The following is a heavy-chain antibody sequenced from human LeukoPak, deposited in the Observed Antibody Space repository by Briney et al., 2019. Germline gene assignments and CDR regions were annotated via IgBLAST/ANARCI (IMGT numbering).Heavy chain of an antibody. J-gene: IGHJ6*03. CDR3: AKTTLTSEDYYYYYMDV. V-gene: IGHV1-18*01. Sequence: GASVKVSCKASGFTFTSYGISWVRQAPGQGLEWMGLIIAYNGNTKYAQNLQGRVTMTTDTSTNIAYMGVRSLRYDDTAVYYCAKTTLTSEDYYYYYMDVWGKGTTVTVSS. D-gene: IGHD4-17*01. CDR1: GFTFTSYG. CDR2: IIAYNGNT.